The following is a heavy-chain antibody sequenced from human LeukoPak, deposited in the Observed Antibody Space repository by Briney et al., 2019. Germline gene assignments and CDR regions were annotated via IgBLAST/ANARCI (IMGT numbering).Heavy chain of an antibody. D-gene: IGHD3-22*01. CDR3: ASRGYYDSRGLDY. Sequence: TSETLSLTCSVSGGSIRNYYWTWIRQPPGKGLEWIGHISNSGSTKYNPSLKSRVTISIYPSKIQFSLKLSSVTAADTAVYYCASRGYYDSRGLDYWGQGILVTVSS. V-gene: IGHV4-59*08. J-gene: IGHJ4*02. CDR2: ISNSGST. CDR1: GGSIRNYY.